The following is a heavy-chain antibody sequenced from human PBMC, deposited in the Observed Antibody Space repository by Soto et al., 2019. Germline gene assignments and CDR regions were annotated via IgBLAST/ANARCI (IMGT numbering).Heavy chain of an antibody. CDR1: VEPMTGGYY. V-gene: IGHV4-38-2*01. CDR2: IYYGGTT. CDR3: ARGWYYFDV. Sequence: KPSETLSLTCDVSVEPMTGGYYWGWIRQSPGTGLEWIGSIYYGGTTYYNPSLRSRLAISIDTSKNQFSLRLSSVTAADTALYYCARGWYYFDVWGQGSLVTVSS. D-gene: IGHD2-15*01. J-gene: IGHJ4*02.